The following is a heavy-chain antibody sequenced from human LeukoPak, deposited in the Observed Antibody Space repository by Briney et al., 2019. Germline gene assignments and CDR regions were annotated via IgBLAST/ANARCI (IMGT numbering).Heavy chain of an antibody. Sequence: GGSLRLSCAPSGFTFSSHAMPWVRQAPGEGLEWVALIWYDGGKIYYADSVKGRFTISRDNSKNPLSLQMNSLSAEDPAVYYCARGGSASYYYYYSYMDVWGKGTTVTVSS. V-gene: IGHV3-30-3*01. J-gene: IGHJ6*03. CDR1: GFTFSSHA. CDR3: ARGGSASYYYYYSYMDV. D-gene: IGHD1-14*01. CDR2: IWYDGGKI.